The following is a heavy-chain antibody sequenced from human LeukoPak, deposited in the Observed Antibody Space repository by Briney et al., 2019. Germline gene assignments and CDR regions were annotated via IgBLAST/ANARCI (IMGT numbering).Heavy chain of an antibody. D-gene: IGHD3-22*01. CDR1: GVSISSYY. V-gene: IGHV4-59*01. CDR3: AGGNFYDSSGHPYHFHY. CDR2: IYYSENT. Sequence: PSETLSLTCTVSGVSISSYYWSWIRQPTGKGLEWIGYIYYSENTNYNSSLKSRVTISEDTSKNQFSLNLTSVTAADTAVYYCAGGNFYDSSGHPYHFHYWGQGTLVTVPS. J-gene: IGHJ4*02.